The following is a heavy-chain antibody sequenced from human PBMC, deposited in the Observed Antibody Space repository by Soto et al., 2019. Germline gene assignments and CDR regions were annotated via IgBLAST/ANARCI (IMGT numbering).Heavy chain of an antibody. V-gene: IGHV4-31*03. CDR2: FYYDGTT. CDR1: GGSISSEGYY. J-gene: IGHJ3*01. D-gene: IGHD3-9*01. CDR3: ARRHDILTGSDSFDV. Sequence: QVQLQESGPGLVKPSQILSLTCSLSGGSISSEGYYWTWIRQHPGRGLEWIGDFYYDGTTSYSPSLKSRLTISIDTSNNHFYLRLTSVTAADTAVYYCARRHDILTGSDSFDVWGRGTMVNVSS.